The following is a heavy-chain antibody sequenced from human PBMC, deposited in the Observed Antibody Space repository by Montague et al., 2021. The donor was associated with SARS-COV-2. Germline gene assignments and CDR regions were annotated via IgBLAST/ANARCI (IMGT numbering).Heavy chain of an antibody. CDR2: IYYSGSVTT. V-gene: IGHV4-59*13. Sequence: SETLSLTCTVSGGSISSYYWSWIRQPPGKGLEWIGYIYYSGSVTTSYNPSLKSRVSISVDTSENQFSLKLTSVTAADTAVYYCARRGGGEVFARFMYWYFDVWGRGSLVTVSS. CDR1: GGSISSYY. J-gene: IGHJ2*01. D-gene: IGHD2-21*01. CDR3: ARRGGGEVFARFMYWYFDV.